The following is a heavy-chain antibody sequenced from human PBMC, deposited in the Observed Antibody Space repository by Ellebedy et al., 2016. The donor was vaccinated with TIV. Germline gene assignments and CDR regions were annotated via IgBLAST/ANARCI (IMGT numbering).Heavy chain of an antibody. CDR2: ISGDGGST. CDR1: GFTFSSYW. J-gene: IGHJ4*02. Sequence: PGGSLRLSCAASGFTFSSYWMSWVRQAPGKGLEWVSLISGDGGSTYYADSMKGRFTISRDNSKNSLYLQMNSLRTEDTALYYCAKDTSYYYDSSARGPFDYWGQGTLVTVSS. D-gene: IGHD3-22*01. CDR3: AKDTSYYYDSSARGPFDY. V-gene: IGHV3-43*02.